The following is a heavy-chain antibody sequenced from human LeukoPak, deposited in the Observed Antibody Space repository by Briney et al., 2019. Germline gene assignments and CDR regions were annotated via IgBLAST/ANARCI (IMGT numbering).Heavy chain of an antibody. V-gene: IGHV3-20*04. J-gene: IGHJ4*02. CDR2: INWNGGST. CDR3: ARVWGGGYCTHGVCYGDYFDY. CDR1: GFTFDDYG. D-gene: IGHD2-8*01. Sequence: GGSLRLSCAASGFTFDDYGMSWVRQAPGKGLEWVSGINWNGGSTGYADSVKGRFTISRDNSKSTLFLQMNSLRAEDPAVYYCARVWGGGYCTHGVCYGDYFDYWGQGTLVTVSS.